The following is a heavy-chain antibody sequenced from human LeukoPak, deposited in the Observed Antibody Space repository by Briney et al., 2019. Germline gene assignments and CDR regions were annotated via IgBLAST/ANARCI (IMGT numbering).Heavy chain of an antibody. CDR3: RSYNYGSGDYFDF. CDR2: IYHSGSP. V-gene: IGHV4-4*02. J-gene: IGHJ4*02. Sequence: PGGSLRLSCAASGFTVGSNYMSWVRQAPGKGLEWIGEIYHSGSPNYNPSLKSRVAISVDKSKNLFSLKMSSVTAADTAVYYCRSYNYGSGDYFDFWGQGTLVTVSS. CDR1: GFTVGSNY. D-gene: IGHD3-10*01.